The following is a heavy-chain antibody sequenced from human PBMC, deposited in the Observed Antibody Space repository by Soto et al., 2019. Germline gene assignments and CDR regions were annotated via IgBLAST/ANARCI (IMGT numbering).Heavy chain of an antibody. CDR3: ARSKYSISSFDY. CDR1: GFSLSTDNVG. Sequence: QITLKESGPTLVKPTQTLTLTCTFSGFSLSTDNVGVGCIRQPPGKALDWLAVIYWDDDKRYSPSLKSRLTITKDTSKIQVLLTMTNMDPVDTATYFCARSKYSISSFDYWGQGALVTVSS. V-gene: IGHV2-5*02. D-gene: IGHD6-6*01. J-gene: IGHJ4*02. CDR2: IYWDDDK.